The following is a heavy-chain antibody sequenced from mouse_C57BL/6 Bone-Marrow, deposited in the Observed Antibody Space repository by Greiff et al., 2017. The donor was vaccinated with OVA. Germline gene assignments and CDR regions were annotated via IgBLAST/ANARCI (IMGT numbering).Heavy chain of an antibody. CDR3: AWYYFDY. V-gene: IGHV1-76*01. Sequence: VQRVESGAELVRPGASVKLSCKASGYTFTDYYINWVKQRPGQGLEWIARIYPGSGNTYYNEKFKGKATLTAEKSSSTAYMQLSSLTSEDSAVYFCAWYYFDYWGQGTTLTVSS. CDR2: IYPGSGNT. J-gene: IGHJ2*01. CDR1: GYTFTDYY.